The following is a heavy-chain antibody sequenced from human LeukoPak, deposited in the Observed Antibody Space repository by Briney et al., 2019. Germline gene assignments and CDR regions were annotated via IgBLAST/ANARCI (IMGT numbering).Heavy chain of an antibody. CDR2: IQAGGST. V-gene: IGHV4-4*07. CDR1: GDSIRTYY. J-gene: IGHJ4*02. Sequence: PSETLSLTCTVSGDSIRTYYWNWIRQPAEKGLEWIGRIQAGGSTNYNPSLKSRLTMSLDTSKNQFSLKLSSVTAADTAVYYCASRLRGISPGGTSYETYYFDYWGQGTLVTVSS. CDR3: ASRLRGISPGGTSYETYYFDY. D-gene: IGHD6-13*01.